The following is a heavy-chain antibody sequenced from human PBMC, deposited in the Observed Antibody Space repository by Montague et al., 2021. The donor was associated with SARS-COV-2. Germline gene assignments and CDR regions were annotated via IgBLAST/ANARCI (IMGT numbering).Heavy chain of an antibody. CDR3: ARITEVVPFDF. J-gene: IGHJ4*02. CDR2: IHYSGIT. V-gene: IGHV4-59*01. CDR1: GASITDFY. Sequence: SETLSLTCTVSGASITDFYWSWIRQHSGKGLQWIGYIHYSGITNYNTSLRVRVTMSIDMPKSRFALNLRSVTAADTAIYFCARITEVVPFDFWGQGTLVSVSA. D-gene: IGHD3-22*01.